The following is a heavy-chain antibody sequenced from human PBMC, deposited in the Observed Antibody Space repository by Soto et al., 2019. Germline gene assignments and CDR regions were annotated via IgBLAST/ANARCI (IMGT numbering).Heavy chain of an antibody. CDR2: SRDKPQGYST. Sequence: GESLKISCXGAGYSFTSYYIDWVRQAPGKGLEWVGRSRDKPQGYSTAYAASVKGRFTTSRDESKNSAYLQMNSLKTEDTAVYYCVRATYFSDSSGYTRCLDYWGQGTLVTVSS. CDR1: GYSFTSYY. J-gene: IGHJ4*02. V-gene: IGHV3-72*01. D-gene: IGHD3-22*01. CDR3: VRATYFSDSSGYTRCLDY.